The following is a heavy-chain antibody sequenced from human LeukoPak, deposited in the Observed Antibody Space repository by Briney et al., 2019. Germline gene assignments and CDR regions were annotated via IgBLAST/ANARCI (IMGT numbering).Heavy chain of an antibody. CDR3: ARESITGNYYFDY. CDR2: INSSGGST. D-gene: IGHD1-20*01. CDR1: GYTFTSYY. Sequence: GASVKVSCKASGYTFTSYYMHWVRQAPGQGLEWMGIINSSGGSTSYPQKFQGRVTMTRDKSTSTVYMELSSLRSEDTAVYYCARESITGNYYFDYWGQGSLVTVSS. V-gene: IGHV1-46*01. J-gene: IGHJ4*02.